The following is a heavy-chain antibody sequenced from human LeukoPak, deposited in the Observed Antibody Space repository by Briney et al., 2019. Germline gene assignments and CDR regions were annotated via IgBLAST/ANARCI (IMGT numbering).Heavy chain of an antibody. J-gene: IGHJ4*02. V-gene: IGHV4-39*07. CDR1: GGSISSSSYY. CDR3: AKVSSSGWSDFDY. CDR2: IYYSGST. D-gene: IGHD6-19*01. Sequence: SETLSLTCTVSGGSISSSSYYWGWIRQPPGKGLEWIRSIYYSGSTYYNPSLKSRVTISVDKSKNQFSLKLRSVTAADTAVYYCAKVSSSGWSDFDYWGQGTLVTVSS.